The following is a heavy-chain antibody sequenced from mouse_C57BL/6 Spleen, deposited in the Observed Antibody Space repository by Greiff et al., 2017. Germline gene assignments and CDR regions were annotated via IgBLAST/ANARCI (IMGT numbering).Heavy chain of an antibody. V-gene: IGHV1-81*01. D-gene: IGHD2-3*01. CDR2: IYPRSGNT. J-gene: IGHJ4*01. Sequence: VQLVESGAELARPGASVKLSCKASGYTFTSYGISWVKQRTGQGLEWIGEIYPRSGNTYYNEKFKGKATLTADKSSSTAYMELRSLTSEDSAVYFCARYDGYIYYYAMDYWGQGTSVTVSS. CDR3: ARYDGYIYYYAMDY. CDR1: GYTFTSYG.